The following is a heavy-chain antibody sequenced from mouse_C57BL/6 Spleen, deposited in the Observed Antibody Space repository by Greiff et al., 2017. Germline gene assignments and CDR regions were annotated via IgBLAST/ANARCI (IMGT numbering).Heavy chain of an antibody. CDR2: IDPSDSYT. CDR3: AKTGLNQAWFAY. V-gene: IGHV1-69*01. D-gene: IGHD4-1*01. Sequence: QVQLQQPGAELVMPGASVKLSCKASGYTFTSYWMHWVKQRPGQGLEWIGEIDPSDSYTNYNQKFKGKSTLTVDKSSSTAYMQLSSLTSEDSAVYYCAKTGLNQAWFAYWGQGTLVTVSA. J-gene: IGHJ3*01. CDR1: GYTFTSYW.